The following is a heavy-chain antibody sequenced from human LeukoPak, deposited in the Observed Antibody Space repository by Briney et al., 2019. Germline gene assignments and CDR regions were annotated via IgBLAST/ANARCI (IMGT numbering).Heavy chain of an antibody. CDR2: RYNSGST. V-gene: IGHV4-59*08. CDR3: ARQQLVGGGYYFDY. J-gene: IGHJ4*02. D-gene: IGHD6-13*01. Sequence: SETLSLTCTVSGASISSHYWSWIRQPPGKGLEWIGYRYNSGSTNYNPSLKSRVTMSADTSKNQFSLKLSSVTAADTAVYYCARQQLVGGGYYFDYWGQGTLVTVSS. CDR1: GASISSHY.